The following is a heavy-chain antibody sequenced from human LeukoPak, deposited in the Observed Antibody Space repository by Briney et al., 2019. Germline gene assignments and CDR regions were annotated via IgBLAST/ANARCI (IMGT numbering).Heavy chain of an antibody. V-gene: IGHV1-2*02. J-gene: IGHJ4*02. CDR2: INPNSGGT. D-gene: IGHD1-14*01. Sequence: VXSVKVXXKASGYTFTGYYMHWVRQAPGQGLEWMGWINPNSGGTNYAQKFQGRVTMTRDTAISTAYMELSRLRSDDTAVYYCARESTTGPADVDYWGQGTLVTVSS. CDR1: GYTFTGYY. CDR3: ARESTTGPADVDY.